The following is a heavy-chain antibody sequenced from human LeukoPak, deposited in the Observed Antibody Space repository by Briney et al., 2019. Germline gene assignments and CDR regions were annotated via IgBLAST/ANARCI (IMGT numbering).Heavy chain of an antibody. CDR3: APVSYYYGSGSRAFDI. J-gene: IGHJ3*02. D-gene: IGHD3-10*01. CDR2: FDPEDGET. V-gene: IGHV1-24*01. CDR1: GYXLTELS. Sequence: ASVKVSCKVSGYXLTELSIHWVRQAPGKGLEWMGGFDPEDGETIYAQKFQGRVTMTEDTSTDTAYMELSSLRSEDTAVYYCAPVSYYYGSGSRAFDIWGQGTMVTVSS.